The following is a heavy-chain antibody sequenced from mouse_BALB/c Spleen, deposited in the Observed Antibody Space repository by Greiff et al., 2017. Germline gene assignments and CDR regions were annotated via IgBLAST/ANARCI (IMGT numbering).Heavy chain of an antibody. CDR2: ISDGGSYT. D-gene: IGHD1-2*01. CDR1: GFTFSDYY. CDR3: ASERTTATGYYYAMDY. J-gene: IGHJ4*01. Sequence: EVKLMESGGGLVKPGGSLKLSCAASGFTFSDYYMYWVRQTPEKRLEWVATISDGGSYTYYPDSVKGRFTISRDNAKNNLYLQMSSLKSEDTAMYYCASERTTATGYYYAMDYWGQGTSVTVSS. V-gene: IGHV5-4*02.